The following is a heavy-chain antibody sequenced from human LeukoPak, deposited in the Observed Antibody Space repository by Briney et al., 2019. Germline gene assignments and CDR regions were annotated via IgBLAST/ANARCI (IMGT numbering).Heavy chain of an antibody. Sequence: GGSLRLSCAASGFTFSSYAMSWVRQAPGKGLEWVSAISGSGGSTYYADSVKDRVTISRDNSKNALYLLMNSLRAEDSAVYYCASHCSSTSCHGDYWGQGTLVTVSS. CDR2: ISGSGGST. CDR3: ASHCSSTSCHGDY. D-gene: IGHD2-2*01. J-gene: IGHJ4*02. CDR1: GFTFSSYA. V-gene: IGHV3-23*01.